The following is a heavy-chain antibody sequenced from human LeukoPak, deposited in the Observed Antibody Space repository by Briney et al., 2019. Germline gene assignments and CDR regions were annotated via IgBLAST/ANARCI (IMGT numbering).Heavy chain of an antibody. D-gene: IGHD3-10*01. Sequence: SETLSLTCTVSGGSISSSSYYWGWIRQPPGKGLEWIGSIYYSGSTYYNPSLKSRVTISVDTSKNQFSLKLSSVTAADTAVYYCARHPMSPYGLVMDVWGKGTTVTVSP. J-gene: IGHJ6*04. CDR1: GGSISSSSYY. CDR2: IYYSGST. CDR3: ARHPMSPYGLVMDV. V-gene: IGHV4-39*01.